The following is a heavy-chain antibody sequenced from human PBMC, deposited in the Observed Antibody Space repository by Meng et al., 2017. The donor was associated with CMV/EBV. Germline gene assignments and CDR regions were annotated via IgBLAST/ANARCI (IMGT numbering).Heavy chain of an antibody. CDR2: IYSGGST. Sequence: ESLKISCAASGFTVSSNYMSWVRQAPGKGLEWVSVIYSGGSTYYADSVKGRFTISRDNSKNTLYLQMNSLRAEDTAVYYCARDLSIAARPLWGQGTLVTVSS. CDR1: GFTVSSNY. V-gene: IGHV3-66*02. CDR3: ARDLSIAARPL. D-gene: IGHD6-6*01. J-gene: IGHJ4*02.